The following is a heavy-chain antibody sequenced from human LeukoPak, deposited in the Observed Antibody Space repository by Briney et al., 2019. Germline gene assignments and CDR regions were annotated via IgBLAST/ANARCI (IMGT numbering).Heavy chain of an antibody. CDR3: AKDFVGTGNFRGGDY. CDR1: GCTFSSYA. V-gene: IGHV3-23*01. CDR2: ISRIGGST. D-gene: IGHD1-1*01. J-gene: IGHJ4*02. Sequence: AALRLSCAASGCTFSSYALAWVRQAPGKGLEWVSGISRIGGSTHYADSVKGRFTISRDNSKNILYLQMNSLRAEDTALYYCAKDFVGTGNFRGGDYWGQGTLVTVSS.